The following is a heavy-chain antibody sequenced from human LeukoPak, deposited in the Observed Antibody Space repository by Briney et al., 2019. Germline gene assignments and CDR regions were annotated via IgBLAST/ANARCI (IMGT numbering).Heavy chain of an antibody. CDR3: ATQILLCHYY. CDR1: GGSISRYH. D-gene: IGHD2/OR15-2a*01. CDR2: IFYSGST. V-gene: IGHV4-59*04. Sequence: SETLSLTCTVSGGSISRYHWSRIRQPPGKGLEWIGTIFYSGSTYYNPSLKSRVTVSVDTSKNQFSLKLNSVTAADTAVYYCATQILLCHYYWGQGTLVTVSS. J-gene: IGHJ4*02.